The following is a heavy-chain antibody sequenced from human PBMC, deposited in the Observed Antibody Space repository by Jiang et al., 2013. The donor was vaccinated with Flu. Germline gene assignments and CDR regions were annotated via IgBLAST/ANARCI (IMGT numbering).Heavy chain of an antibody. J-gene: IGHJ4*02. V-gene: IGHV4-30-4*08. Sequence: LLKPSQTLSLTCTVSGGSISSGDYYWSWIRQPPGKGLEWVGYIYYSGSTYYNPSLKSRVTISVDTSKNQFSLKLSSVTAADTAVYYCALTRGFGVLDYWGQGTLVTVSS. CDR3: ALTRGFGVLDY. CDR1: GGSISSGDYY. D-gene: IGHD3-10*01. CDR2: IYYSGST.